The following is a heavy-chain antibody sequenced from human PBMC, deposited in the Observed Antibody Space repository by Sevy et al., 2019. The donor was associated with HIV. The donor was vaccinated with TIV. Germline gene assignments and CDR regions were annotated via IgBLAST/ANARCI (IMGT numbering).Heavy chain of an antibody. J-gene: IGHJ4*02. CDR2: INHSGST. CDR3: ARGRPGYYDSSGSGGYYFDY. V-gene: IGHV4-34*01. CDR1: GGSFSGYY. Sequence: SETLSLTCAVYGGSFSGYYWSWIRQPPGKGLEWIGEINHSGSTNYNPSLKSRVTISVDTSKNQFSRKLSSVTAADTAVYYCARGRPGYYDSSGSGGYYFDYWGQGTLVTVSS. D-gene: IGHD3-22*01.